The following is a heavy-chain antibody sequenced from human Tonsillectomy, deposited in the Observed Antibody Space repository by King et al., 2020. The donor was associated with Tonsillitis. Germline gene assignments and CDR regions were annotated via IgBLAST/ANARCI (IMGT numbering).Heavy chain of an antibody. CDR1: GGSISNYY. Sequence: QLQESGPGLVKPSETLSLTCTISGGSISNYYWIWIRQPAGKGLEWIGRIYSSGSSDYNPSLRSRVTMSVDTSKSQFSLNLNSVTAADTAVYYCARVGRVDAFDIWGQGTVVTVSS. CDR2: IYSSGSS. CDR3: ARVGRVDAFDI. D-gene: IGHD3-10*01. J-gene: IGHJ3*02. V-gene: IGHV4-4*07.